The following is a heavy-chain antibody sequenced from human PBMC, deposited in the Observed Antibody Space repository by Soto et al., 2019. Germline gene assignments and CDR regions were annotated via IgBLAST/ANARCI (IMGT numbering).Heavy chain of an antibody. Sequence: PGESLKISCKGSGYSFTSYWISWVRQMPGKGLEWMGRIDPSDSYTNYSPSFQGHVTISADKSISTAYLQWSSLKASDTAMYYCARHASITMIVVVPDAYYYYGMDVWGQGTTVTVSS. CDR3: ARHASITMIVVVPDAYYYYGMDV. V-gene: IGHV5-10-1*01. D-gene: IGHD3-22*01. CDR2: IDPSDSYT. J-gene: IGHJ6*02. CDR1: GYSFTSYW.